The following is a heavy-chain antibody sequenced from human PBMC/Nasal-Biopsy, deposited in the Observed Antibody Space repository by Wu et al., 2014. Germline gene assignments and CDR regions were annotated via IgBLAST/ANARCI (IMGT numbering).Heavy chain of an antibody. D-gene: IGHD6-19*01. CDR1: SGSISNESHY. J-gene: IGHJ4*02. Sequence: TLSLTCTASSGSISNESHYWGWIRQAPGKGLEWIGTIFYRGNTYYNPSLKSRVSISVDTSKNQFFLKLTSVTAADTALYYCARHIIDPGYSRGPTPHYWGQGTLVTVSS. CDR2: IFYRGNT. V-gene: IGHV4-39*01. CDR3: ARHIIDPGYSRGPTPHY.